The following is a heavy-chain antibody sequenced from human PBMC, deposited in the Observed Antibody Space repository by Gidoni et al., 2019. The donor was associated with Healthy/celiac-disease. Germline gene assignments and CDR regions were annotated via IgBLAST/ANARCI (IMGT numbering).Heavy chain of an antibody. CDR2: INPSGGST. D-gene: IGHD3-22*01. CDR1: GYTFTSYY. V-gene: IGHV1-46*03. J-gene: IGHJ3*02. CDR3: ARDIEYYDSVWIQAFDI. Sequence: QVQLVQSGAEVKKPGASVKGSCTASGYTFTSYYMHWVRQAPGPGLEWMGIINPSGGSTSYAQKFQGRVTMTRDTSTSTVYMELSSLRSEDTAVYYCARDIEYYDSVWIQAFDIWGQGTMVTVSS.